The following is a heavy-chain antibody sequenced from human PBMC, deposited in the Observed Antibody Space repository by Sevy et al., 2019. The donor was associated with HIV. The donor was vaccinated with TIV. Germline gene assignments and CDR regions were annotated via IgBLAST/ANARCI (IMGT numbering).Heavy chain of an antibody. V-gene: IGHV3-15*01. D-gene: IGHD2-2*01. CDR2: IKSKTDGGTT. J-gene: IGHJ4*02. CDR1: GFTFSNAW. Sequence: GGSLRLSCAASGFTFSNAWMSWVRQAPGKGMEWVGRIKSKTDGGTTDYAAPVKGRFTISRDDSKNTLYLQMNSLKTEDTAVYYCTTDARYCSSTSCLSHYWGQGTLVTVSS. CDR3: TTDARYCSSTSCLSHY.